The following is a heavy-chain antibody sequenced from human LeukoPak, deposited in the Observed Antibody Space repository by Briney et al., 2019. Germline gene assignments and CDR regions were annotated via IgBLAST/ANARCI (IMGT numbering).Heavy chain of an antibody. Sequence: ASVKVSCKASGYTFTSYGISWVRQAPGQGLEWMGWISAYNGNTNYAQKLQGRVTMTTDTSTSTAYMELRSLRSDDTAVYYCAREDPGSLLWFGKPPAHYYMDVWGKGTTVTISS. CDR3: AREDPGSLLWFGKPPAHYYMDV. CDR1: GYTFTSYG. V-gene: IGHV1-18*01. D-gene: IGHD3-10*01. J-gene: IGHJ6*03. CDR2: ISAYNGNT.